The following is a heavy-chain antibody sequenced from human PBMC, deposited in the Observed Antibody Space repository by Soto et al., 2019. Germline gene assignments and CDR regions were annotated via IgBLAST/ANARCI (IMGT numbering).Heavy chain of an antibody. CDR3: ARDQGGDLDY. V-gene: IGHV4-31*02. D-gene: IGHD2-21*01. CDR2: IHFSGET. J-gene: IGHJ4*02. CDR1: GASIGRGGYY. Sequence: TLSLTCTVSGASIGRGGYYWTWIRQHPGKALEWMGHIHFSGETNYNPSLMGRLTMSIDTSTNQFSLNLAAVTAADTAMYYCARDQGGDLDYWGQGTLVT.